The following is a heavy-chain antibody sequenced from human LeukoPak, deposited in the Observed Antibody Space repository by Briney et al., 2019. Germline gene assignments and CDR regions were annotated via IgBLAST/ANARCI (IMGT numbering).Heavy chain of an antibody. D-gene: IGHD1-1*01. CDR3: AKANWVSNADAVW. Sequence: GGSLRLSCAASGFSFSNYAMSWVRQAPARGPEWVSSIRGSGETFYADSVKGRFTLSRDDSRNTVYLQLNNLRVEDTAIYYCAKANWVSNADAVWWGQGTQVTVSS. CDR1: GFSFSNYA. V-gene: IGHV3-23*01. J-gene: IGHJ4*02. CDR2: IRGSGET.